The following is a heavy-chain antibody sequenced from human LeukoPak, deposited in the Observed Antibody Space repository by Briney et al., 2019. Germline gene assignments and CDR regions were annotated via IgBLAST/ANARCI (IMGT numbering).Heavy chain of an antibody. CDR2: ISSSGSTI. CDR3: ARDQHYYDSSGYFDYYYMDV. Sequence: GSLRLSCAASGFTFSDYYMSWIRQAPGKGLEWVSYISSSGSTIYYADSVKGRFTISRDNAKNSLYLQMNSLRAEDTAVYYCARDQHYYDSSGYFDYYYMDVWGKGTTVTVSS. V-gene: IGHV3-11*01. D-gene: IGHD3-22*01. CDR1: GFTFSDYY. J-gene: IGHJ6*03.